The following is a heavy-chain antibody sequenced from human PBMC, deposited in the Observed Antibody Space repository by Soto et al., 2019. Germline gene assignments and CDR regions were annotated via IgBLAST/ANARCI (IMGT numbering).Heavy chain of an antibody. J-gene: IGHJ4*02. Sequence: QVQLQESGPRLVKPSETLSLTCTVSGGSISSYYWSWIRQPPGKGLEWIGYIYYSGSTDYNPSLKRRVTISVDTSKNQFSLKLSSVTAADTAVYYCARRYGGTFDYWGQGTLVTVSS. D-gene: IGHD2-15*01. V-gene: IGHV4-59*08. CDR1: GGSISSYY. CDR2: IYYSGST. CDR3: ARRYGGTFDY.